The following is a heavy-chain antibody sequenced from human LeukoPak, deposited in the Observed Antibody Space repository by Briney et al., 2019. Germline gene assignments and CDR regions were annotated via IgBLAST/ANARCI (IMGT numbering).Heavy chain of an antibody. Sequence: ASVKVSCKASGYTFTGYYMHWVRQAPGQGLEWMGWINPNSGGTNYAQKFQGRVTMTRNTSISTAYMELSSLRSEDTAVYYCARGVPAWEPPLDYWGQGTLVTVSS. J-gene: IGHJ4*02. V-gene: IGHV1-2*02. D-gene: IGHD1-26*01. CDR2: INPNSGGT. CDR3: ARGVPAWEPPLDY. CDR1: GYTFTGYY.